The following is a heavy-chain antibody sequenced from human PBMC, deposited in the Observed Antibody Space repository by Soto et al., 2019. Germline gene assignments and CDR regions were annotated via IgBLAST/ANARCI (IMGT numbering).Heavy chain of an antibody. CDR1: GFTFDDYG. CDR2: INWNGGST. V-gene: IGHV3-20*01. D-gene: IGHD2-15*01. Sequence: GGSLRLSCAASGFTFDDYGMSWVRQAPGKGLEWVSGINWNGGSTGYADSVKGRFTISRDNAKNSLYLQMNSLRAEDTALYHCARAYCSGGSCYSFDYWGQGTLVTVSS. J-gene: IGHJ4*02. CDR3: ARAYCSGGSCYSFDY.